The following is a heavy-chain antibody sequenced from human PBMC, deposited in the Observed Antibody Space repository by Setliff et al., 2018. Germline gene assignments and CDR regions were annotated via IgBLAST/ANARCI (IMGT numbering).Heavy chain of an antibody. CDR1: GDSISSGDYF. J-gene: IGHJ6*03. V-gene: IGHV4-30-4*02. Sequence: SETLSLTCTVSGDSISSGDYFWSWIRQPPGKGLEWIAYIYHSGSAYYNPSLKSRVSISIDTSKNQFSLKLSSVTAADTAVYYCARVPATVTTFYYYYMDVWGKGTTVTVSS. D-gene: IGHD4-17*01. CDR3: ARVPATVTTFYYYYMDV. CDR2: IYHSGSA.